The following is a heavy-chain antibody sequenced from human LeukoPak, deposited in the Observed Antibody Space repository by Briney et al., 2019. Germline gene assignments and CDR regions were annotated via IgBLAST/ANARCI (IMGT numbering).Heavy chain of an antibody. CDR2: IYYSGST. Sequence: SQTLSLTCTVSGGSISSGDYYWSWIRQPPGKGLEWIGYIYYSGSTYYNPSLKSRGTISVDTSKNQFSLKLSSVTAADTAVYYCARGGTPYYYDSSEDWFDPWGQGTLVTVSS. CDR1: GGSISSGDYY. V-gene: IGHV4-30-4*01. J-gene: IGHJ5*02. D-gene: IGHD3-22*01. CDR3: ARGGTPYYYDSSEDWFDP.